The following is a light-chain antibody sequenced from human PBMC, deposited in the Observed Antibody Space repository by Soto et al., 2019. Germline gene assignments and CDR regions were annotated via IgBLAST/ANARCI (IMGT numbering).Light chain of an antibody. J-gene: IGKJ5*01. CDR3: QQRNSWPPIT. V-gene: IGKV3-11*01. CDR2: DAS. Sequence: PGERATLSFRASQSVSGRLAWYQQKPGQAPRLLIYDASSRASGVPARFSGSGSGTDFTLTISSLEPEHFALYYCQQRNSWPPITFGQGARLEI. CDR1: QSVSGR.